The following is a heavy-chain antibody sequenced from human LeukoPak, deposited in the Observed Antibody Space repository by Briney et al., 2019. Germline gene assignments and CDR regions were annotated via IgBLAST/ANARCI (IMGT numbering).Heavy chain of an antibody. D-gene: IGHD6-19*01. CDR3: AKDAERVAVTGHLDY. J-gene: IGHJ4*02. Sequence: PGGSLRLSCASSGFSFSSYAMNWVRQAPGEGLEWVSAISGSGGSTSYAVSVKARFTISRDNSKNTLFLQMNSLRAEDTAVYYCAKDAERVAVTGHLDYWGQGTLVTVSS. CDR2: ISGSGGST. V-gene: IGHV3-23*01. CDR1: GFSFSSYA.